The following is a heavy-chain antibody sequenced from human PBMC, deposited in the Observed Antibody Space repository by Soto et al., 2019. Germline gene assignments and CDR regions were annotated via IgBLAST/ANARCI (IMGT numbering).Heavy chain of an antibody. CDR1: GFTFSSYW. J-gene: IGHJ4*02. CDR3: ARLGYCSGGSCYPYYFDY. CDR2: IKQDGSEK. V-gene: IGHV3-7*01. Sequence: GGSLTLSCAASGFTFSSYWMSWVRQAPGKGLEWVANIKQDGSEKYYVDSVKGRFTISRDNAKNSLYLQMNSLRAEDTAVYYCARLGYCSGGSCYPYYFDYWGQGTLVTVSS. D-gene: IGHD2-15*01.